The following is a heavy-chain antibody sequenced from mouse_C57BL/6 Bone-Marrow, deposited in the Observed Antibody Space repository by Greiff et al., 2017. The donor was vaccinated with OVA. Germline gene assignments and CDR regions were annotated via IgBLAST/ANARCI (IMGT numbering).Heavy chain of an antibody. Sequence: QVQLQQSGPELVKPGASVKISCKASGYAFSSSWMNWVKQRPGKGLEWIGRIYPGDGDTNYNGKFKGKATLTADKSSSTAYMQLSSLTSEDSAVYFCARILTFYAMDYWGQGTSVTVSS. D-gene: IGHD4-1*01. CDR3: ARILTFYAMDY. CDR2: IYPGDGDT. V-gene: IGHV1-82*01. CDR1: GYAFSSSW. J-gene: IGHJ4*01.